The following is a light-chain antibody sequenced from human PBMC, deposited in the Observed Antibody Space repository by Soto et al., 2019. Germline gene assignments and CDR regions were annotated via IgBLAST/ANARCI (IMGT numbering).Light chain of an antibody. Sequence: EIVLTQSPATLSSFPGDRVTLSCRASQYINTRLAWYQHRPGQSPRLLIYQTSLRAAGIPARFSASGSGTDFTLTISDVQPEDFAVYYCQQYGSSPRTFGQGTKVEIK. CDR3: QQYGSSPRT. J-gene: IGKJ1*01. V-gene: IGKV3-20*01. CDR1: QYINTR. CDR2: QTS.